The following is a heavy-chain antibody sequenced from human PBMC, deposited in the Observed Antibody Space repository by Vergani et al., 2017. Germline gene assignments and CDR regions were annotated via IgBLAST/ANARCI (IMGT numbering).Heavy chain of an antibody. CDR1: GGTFSSYA. CDR3: ARDRFPIAVAGAVQH. D-gene: IGHD6-19*01. CDR2: IIPIFGTA. V-gene: IGHV1-69*01. Sequence: QVQLVQSGAEVKKPGSSVKVSCKASGGTFSSYAISWVRQAPGQGVEWMGGIIPIFGTANYAQKFQGRVTITADEYTSTAYMELSSLRSEDTAVYYCARDRFPIAVAGAVQHWGQGTLVTVSS. J-gene: IGHJ1*01.